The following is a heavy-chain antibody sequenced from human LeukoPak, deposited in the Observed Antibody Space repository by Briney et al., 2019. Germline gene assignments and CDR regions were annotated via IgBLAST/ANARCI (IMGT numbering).Heavy chain of an antibody. V-gene: IGHV4-39*01. Sequence: PSETLSLTCTVSGGSISSSSYYWGWIRQPPGKGLEWIGSIYYSGSTYYNPSLKSRVTISVDTSKNQFSLKLSSVTAADTAVYYCARGKAFTVTLDYWGQGTLVTVSS. J-gene: IGHJ4*02. CDR1: GGSISSSSYY. D-gene: IGHD4-17*01. CDR2: IYYSGST. CDR3: ARGKAFTVTLDY.